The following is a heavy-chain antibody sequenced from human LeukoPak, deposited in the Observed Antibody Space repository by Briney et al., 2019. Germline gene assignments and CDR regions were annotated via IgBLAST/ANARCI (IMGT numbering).Heavy chain of an antibody. D-gene: IGHD6-13*01. CDR2: SSESSGSP. J-gene: IGHJ4*02. V-gene: IGHV3-23*01. CDR3: ARDPSRSWWGYFDY. Sequence: GGSLRLSCAASGFTLSSHAMSWVRQAPGKGLEWVSTSSESSGSPHYADSVKGRFTISRDISKNTLYLQMNGLRTEDTAVYYCARDPSRSWWGYFDYWGQGALVTVSS. CDR1: GFTLSSHA.